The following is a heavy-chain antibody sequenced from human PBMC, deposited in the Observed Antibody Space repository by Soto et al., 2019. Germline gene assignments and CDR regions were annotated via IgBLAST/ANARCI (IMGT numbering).Heavy chain of an antibody. J-gene: IGHJ6*02. CDR1: GGTFSSYA. CDR3: ARGNIVVVPAAITTWYYYGMYV. V-gene: IGHV1-69*06. CDR2: IIPIFGTA. D-gene: IGHD2-2*01. Sequence: QVQLVQSGAEVKKPGSSVKVSCKASGGTFSSYAISWVRQAPGQGLEWMGGIIPIFGTANYAQKFQGRVTITADKSTSTAYLEVSSLRSEDTAVYYCARGNIVVVPAAITTWYYYGMYVWGQGTTVTVSS.